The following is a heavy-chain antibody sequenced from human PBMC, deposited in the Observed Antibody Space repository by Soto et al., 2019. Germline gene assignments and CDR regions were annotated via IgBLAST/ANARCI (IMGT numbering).Heavy chain of an antibody. Sequence: GGSQRLSCAASGFTFSSYSMNWVRQAPGKGLEWVSSISSSSSYIYYADSVKGRFTISRDNAKNSLYLQMNSLRAEDTAVYYCARDREDSSGLMIGDDAFDIWGQGTMVTVSS. D-gene: IGHD3-22*01. CDR2: ISSSSSYI. CDR3: ARDREDSSGLMIGDDAFDI. J-gene: IGHJ3*02. CDR1: GFTFSSYS. V-gene: IGHV3-21*01.